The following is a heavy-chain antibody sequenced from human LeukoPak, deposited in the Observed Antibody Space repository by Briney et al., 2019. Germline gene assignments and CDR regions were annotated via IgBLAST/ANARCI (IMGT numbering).Heavy chain of an antibody. V-gene: IGHV3-7*01. D-gene: IGHD3-16*01. CDR1: GFTPSSYW. CDR2: IKQDGSEK. CDR3: ARVRGTRYFDL. Sequence: PGGSLRLSCAASGFTPSSYWMSWVRQAPGKGLEWVANIKQDGSEKYNVDSVKGRFTISRDDAKNSLYLQMNSLRAEDTAVYYCARVRGTRYFDLWGQGTLVTVSS. J-gene: IGHJ4*02.